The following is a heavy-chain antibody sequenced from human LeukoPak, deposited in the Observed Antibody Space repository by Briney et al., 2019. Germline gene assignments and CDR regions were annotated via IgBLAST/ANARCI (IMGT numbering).Heavy chain of an antibody. CDR2: FDPEDGET. D-gene: IGHD1-26*01. V-gene: IGHV1-24*01. CDR1: GYTLTELS. Sequence: ASVKVPCKVSGYTLTELSMHWVRQAPGKGLEWMGGFDPEDGETIYAQKFQGRVTMTEDTSTDTAYMELSSLRSEDTAVYYCATRNIVGATRRHFQHWGQGTLVTVSS. CDR3: ATRNIVGATRRHFQH. J-gene: IGHJ1*01.